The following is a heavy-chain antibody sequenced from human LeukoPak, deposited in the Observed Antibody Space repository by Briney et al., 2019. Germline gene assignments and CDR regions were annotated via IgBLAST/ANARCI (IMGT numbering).Heavy chain of an antibody. CDR1: GGSISSYY. Sequence: PSETLSLTCTVSGGSISSYYWGWIRQPPGKGLEWIGSIYYSGSTYYNPSLKSRVTISVDTSKNQFSLKLSSVTAADTAVYYCASRSGWYGLFDYWGQGTLVTVSA. CDR2: IYYSGST. D-gene: IGHD6-19*01. J-gene: IGHJ4*02. CDR3: ASRSGWYGLFDY. V-gene: IGHV4-39*01.